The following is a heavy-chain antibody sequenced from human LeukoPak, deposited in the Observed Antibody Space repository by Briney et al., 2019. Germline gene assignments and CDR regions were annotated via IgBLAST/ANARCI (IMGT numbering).Heavy chain of an antibody. Sequence: ASVKVSCKVSGYTLTELSMHWVRQAPGKGLEWMGGFDPEDGETIYAQKFQGRVTMTEDTSTDTAYMELSSLRSEDTAVYYCATYATYYDFWSGTAHFDYWVQGTLVTVSS. CDR3: ATYATYYDFWSGTAHFDY. D-gene: IGHD3-3*01. V-gene: IGHV1-24*01. CDR1: GYTLTELS. J-gene: IGHJ4*02. CDR2: FDPEDGET.